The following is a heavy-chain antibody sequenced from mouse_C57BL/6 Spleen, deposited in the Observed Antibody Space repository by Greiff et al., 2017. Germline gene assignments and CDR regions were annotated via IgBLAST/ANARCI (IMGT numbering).Heavy chain of an antibody. CDR2: IDPENGDT. Sequence: EVKLQESGAELVRPGASVKLSCTASGFNIKDDYMHWVKQRPEQGLEWIGWIDPENGDTEYASKFQGKATITADTYSNTAYLQLSSLKSEDTAVYYCTTKLGYYFDYWGQGTTLTVSS. CDR3: TTKLGYYFDY. CDR1: GFNIKDDY. V-gene: IGHV14-4*01. J-gene: IGHJ2*01. D-gene: IGHD4-1*01.